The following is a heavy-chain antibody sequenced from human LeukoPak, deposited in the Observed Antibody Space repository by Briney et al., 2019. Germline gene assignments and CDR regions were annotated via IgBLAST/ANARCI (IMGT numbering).Heavy chain of an antibody. CDR1: GGTFSSYT. J-gene: IGHJ4*02. D-gene: IGHD6-13*01. CDR2: IIPIFGTA. CDR3: ASRGVSSSLSY. Sequence: GASVKVSCKASGGTFSSYTISWVRQAPGQGLEWMGGIIPIFGTAKYAQKFQGRVTITTDESTSTAYMELSSLRSEDTAVYYCASRGVSSSLSYWGQGTLVTVSS. V-gene: IGHV1-69*05.